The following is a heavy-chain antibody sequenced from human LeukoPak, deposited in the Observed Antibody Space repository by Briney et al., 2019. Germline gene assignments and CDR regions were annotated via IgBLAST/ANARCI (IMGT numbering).Heavy chain of an antibody. V-gene: IGHV1-8*01. CDR3: ARGALVVVPAAIGY. CDR2: MNPNSGNT. J-gene: IGHJ4*02. D-gene: IGHD2-2*02. Sequence: ASVKVSCKASGYTFTSYDINWVRQATGQGLEWMGWMNPNSGNTGYAQKFQGRVTMTRNTSISTAYMELSSLRSEDTAVYYCARGALVVVPAAIGYWGQGTLVTVSS. CDR1: GYTFTSYD.